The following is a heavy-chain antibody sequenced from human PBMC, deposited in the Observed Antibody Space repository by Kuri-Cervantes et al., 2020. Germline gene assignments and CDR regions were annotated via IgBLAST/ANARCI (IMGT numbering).Heavy chain of an antibody. CDR3: ARGKYYDFWSGIVYYYYGMDV. Sequence: GESLKISCAASGFTFSSYAMSWVRQAPGKGLEWVAVISYDGSNKYYADSVKGRFTISRDNSKNTLYLQMNSLRAEDTAVYYCARGKYYDFWSGIVYYYYGMDVWGQGTTVTVSS. D-gene: IGHD3-3*01. CDR1: GFTFSSYA. J-gene: IGHJ6*02. V-gene: IGHV3-30*03. CDR2: ISYDGSNK.